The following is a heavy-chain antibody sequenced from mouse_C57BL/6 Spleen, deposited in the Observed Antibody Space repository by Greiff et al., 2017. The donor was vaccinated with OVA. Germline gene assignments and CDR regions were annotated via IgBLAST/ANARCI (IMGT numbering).Heavy chain of an antibody. CDR3: ARTESNYFDY. CDR1: GYTFTSYW. J-gene: IGHJ2*01. CDR2: IDPSDSYT. D-gene: IGHD1-3*01. Sequence: VQLQQPGAELVKPGASVKLSCKASGYTFTSYWMQWVKQRPGQGLEWIGEIDPSDSYTNYNQKFKGKATLTVDTSSSTAYMQLSSLTSEDSAVYYCARTESNYFDYWGQGTTLTVSS. V-gene: IGHV1-50*01.